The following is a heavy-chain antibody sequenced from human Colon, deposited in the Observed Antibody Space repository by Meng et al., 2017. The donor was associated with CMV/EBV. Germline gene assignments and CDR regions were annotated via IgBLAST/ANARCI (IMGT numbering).Heavy chain of an antibody. CDR2: IGDSGGAT. V-gene: IGHV3-48*03. J-gene: IGHJ4*02. D-gene: IGHD3-3*01. CDR3: ARVRRAGNWRLFDY. CDR1: GFSFSNYE. Sequence: GESLKISCVVSGFSFSNYEMTWVRQAPGKGLEGISHIGDSGGATYYADSVKGRFTISRDNAKNSLYLQMSGLRAEDTSFYYCARVRRAGNWRLFDYWGQGTLVTVSS.